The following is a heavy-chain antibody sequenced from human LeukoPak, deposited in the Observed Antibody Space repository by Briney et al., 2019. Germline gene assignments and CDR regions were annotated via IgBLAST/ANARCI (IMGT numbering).Heavy chain of an antibody. CDR2: IYNSGRT. V-gene: IGHV4-31*03. Sequence: SSETPSLTCTVSGGSISSGGYYWSWIRQHPGKGLEWIGYIYNSGRTYYNPSLKSRVTISVDTSKNQFSLKLSSVTAADTAVYYCARENHILTGYLGYLDYWGQGTLVTVSS. CDR3: ARENHILTGYLGYLDY. D-gene: IGHD3-9*01. J-gene: IGHJ4*02. CDR1: GGSISSGGYY.